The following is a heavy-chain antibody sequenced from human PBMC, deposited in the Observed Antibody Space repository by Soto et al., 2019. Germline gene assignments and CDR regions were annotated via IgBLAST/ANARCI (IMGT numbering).Heavy chain of an antibody. CDR2: INPSGGST. CDR3: AKELPSTKLPHYMDV. D-gene: IGHD1-26*01. J-gene: IGHJ6*03. CDR1: GYTFTSYY. Sequence: VKVSCKASGYTFTSYYMHWVRQAPGQGLEWMGIINPSGGSTSYADSVKGRFTISRDNSKNTLYLQMSSLRADDTAVYYCAKELPSTKLPHYMDVWGKGTTVTVSS. V-gene: IGHV1-46*04.